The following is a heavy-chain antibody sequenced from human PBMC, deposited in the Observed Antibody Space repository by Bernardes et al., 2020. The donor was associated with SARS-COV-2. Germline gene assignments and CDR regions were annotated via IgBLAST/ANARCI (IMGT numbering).Heavy chain of an antibody. CDR2: ISGTDGRT. CDR3: AKGPSSTTYSYFDL. CDR1: GFTFSSYA. V-gene: IGHV3-23*01. J-gene: IGHJ4*02. Sequence: GGSLRLSCAASGFTFSSYAMSWVRQAPGKGLQWVSSISGTDGRTYYADSVKGRFTISRDTSKDTLYLQMNNLRAEDTALYYCAKGPSSTTYSYFDLWGQGTLVTVSS. D-gene: IGHD1-26*01.